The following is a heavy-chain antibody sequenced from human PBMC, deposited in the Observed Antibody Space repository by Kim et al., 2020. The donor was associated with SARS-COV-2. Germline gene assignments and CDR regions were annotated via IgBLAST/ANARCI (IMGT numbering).Heavy chain of an antibody. CDR2: IRHDGHAI. J-gene: IGHJ4*02. CDR1: GFPFGIYG. CDR3: ARDWRDE. V-gene: IGHV3-7*01. Sequence: GGSLRLSCAASGFPFGIYGMAWVRQAPGKGPEWVAYIRHDGHAIYYGDSVKGRFTISRDNAKNSLYLQMNNLRVEDTAIYYCARDWRDEWGKGTLFPVSS.